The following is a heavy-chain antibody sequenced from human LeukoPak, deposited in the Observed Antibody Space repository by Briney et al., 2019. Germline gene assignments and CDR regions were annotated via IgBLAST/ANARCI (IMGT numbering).Heavy chain of an antibody. CDR3: ARLGITMVRGVIIANWFDP. J-gene: IGHJ5*02. D-gene: IGHD3-10*01. CDR2: INHSGST. Sequence: SETLSLTCAVYGGSFSGSYWSWIRQPPGKGLEWIGEINHSGSTNYNPSLESRVTISVDTSKNQFSLKLSSVPAADTAVYYCARLGITMVRGVIIANWFDPWGQGTLVTVSS. CDR1: GGSFSGSY. V-gene: IGHV4-34*01.